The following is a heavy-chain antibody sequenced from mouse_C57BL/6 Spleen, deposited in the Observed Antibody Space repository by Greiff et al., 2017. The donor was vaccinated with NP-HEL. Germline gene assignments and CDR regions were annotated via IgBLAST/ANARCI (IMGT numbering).Heavy chain of an antibody. Sequence: VQLQESGAELARPGASVKMSCKASGYTFTSYTMHWVKQRPGQGLEWIGYINPSSGYTKYNQKFKDKATLTAGKSSSTAYMQLSSLTSEDSAVYYCAKGDYGSSYGDYWGQGTTLTVSS. D-gene: IGHD1-1*01. CDR1: GYTFTSYT. J-gene: IGHJ2*01. CDR3: AKGDYGSSYGDY. V-gene: IGHV1-4*01. CDR2: INPSSGYT.